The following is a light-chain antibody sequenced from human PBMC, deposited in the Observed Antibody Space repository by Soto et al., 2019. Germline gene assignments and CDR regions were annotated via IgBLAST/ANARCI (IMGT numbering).Light chain of an antibody. J-gene: IGKJ2*01. V-gene: IGKV1-5*01. CDR1: QSISSW. CDR3: QQYDSYSGYT. CDR2: DAS. Sequence: DIQMTQSPSTLSASVGDRVTSTCRASQSISSWLAWYQQKPGKAPKFLIYDASSLESGVPSRFSGSGSGTEFTLTISSLQPDDFATYYCQQYDSYSGYTFGQGTKLEIK.